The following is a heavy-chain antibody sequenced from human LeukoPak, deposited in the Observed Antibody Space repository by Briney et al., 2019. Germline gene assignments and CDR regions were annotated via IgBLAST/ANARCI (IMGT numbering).Heavy chain of an antibody. V-gene: IGHV3-23*01. J-gene: IGHJ4*02. D-gene: IGHD2-8*01. CDR3: AKSGIVLMVYAIIPPYCHY. CDR1: GFIFSRYA. Sequence: GGSLRLSCAASGFIFSRYAMSWVRQPPGKGLEWVSAISGSGGSTYYADSVKGRFTISRDNSKNTLYLQRNRLRAERAAVYYCAKSGIVLMVYAIIPPYCHYWGEGTLVTVSS. CDR2: ISGSGGST.